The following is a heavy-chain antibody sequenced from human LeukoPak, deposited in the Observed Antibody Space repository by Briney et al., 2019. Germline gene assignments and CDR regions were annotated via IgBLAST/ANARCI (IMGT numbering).Heavy chain of an antibody. CDR1: GGSISSSNW. Sequence: SETLSLTCAVSGGSISSSNWWRWVRQPPGKGLEWIGEIYHSGSTNYNPSLKSRVTISVDKSKNQFSLKLSSVTAADTAVYYCASSVVVPSAADYWGQGTLVTVSS. CDR3: ASSVVVPSAADY. V-gene: IGHV4-4*02. J-gene: IGHJ4*02. D-gene: IGHD2-2*01. CDR2: IYHSGST.